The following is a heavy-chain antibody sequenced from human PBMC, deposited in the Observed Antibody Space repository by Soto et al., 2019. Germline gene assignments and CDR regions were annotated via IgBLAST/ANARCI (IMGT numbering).Heavy chain of an antibody. CDR1: GYTFISXG. CDR2: INAFNGNT. J-gene: IGHJ4*02. CDR3: ARDPVAGTYFDY. Sequence: SVKVSCKASGYTFISXGXSWVRQAPGQGLEWMGWINAFNGNTNYAQKLQGRVTMTRDTSTSTAYMELRSLRSDDTAVYYCARDPVAGTYFDYWGQGTLVTVSS. V-gene: IGHV1-18*01. D-gene: IGHD6-19*01.